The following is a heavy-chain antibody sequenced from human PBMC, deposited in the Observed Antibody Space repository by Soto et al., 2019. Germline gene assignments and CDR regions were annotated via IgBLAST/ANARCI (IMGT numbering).Heavy chain of an antibody. Sequence: QVQLVESGGGVVQPGRSLRLSCAASGFTFGIYGMHWVRQAPGKGLEWVAVIWYDGSIKYHADFVKGRFTISRDNSKNTVYLQMNSLRDEDTAVYYCARATSGSFDALDMWGQGTMVTV. CDR1: GFTFGIYG. V-gene: IGHV3-33*01. CDR2: IWYDGSIK. CDR3: ARATSGSFDALDM. J-gene: IGHJ3*02. D-gene: IGHD1-26*01.